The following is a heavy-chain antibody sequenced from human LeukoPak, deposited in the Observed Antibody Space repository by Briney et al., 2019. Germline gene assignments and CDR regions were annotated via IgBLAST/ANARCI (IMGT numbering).Heavy chain of an antibody. V-gene: IGHV3-23*01. D-gene: IGHD3-22*01. Sequence: KTGGSLRLSCAGSGFIFSTYAMSWVRQAPGKGLEWVSVISGSGGSTYYADSVKGRFTISRDNSKNMLYLQMNSLRAEDTALYYCANGGGGYYSPIDSWGQGTLVTVSS. J-gene: IGHJ4*02. CDR1: GFIFSTYA. CDR3: ANGGGGYYSPIDS. CDR2: ISGSGGST.